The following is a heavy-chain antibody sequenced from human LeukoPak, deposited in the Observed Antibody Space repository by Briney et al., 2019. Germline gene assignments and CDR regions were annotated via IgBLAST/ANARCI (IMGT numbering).Heavy chain of an antibody. CDR2: MNVKSGTA. Sequence: ASVKVSCKASGYPFTSYDLNWVRQAPGQRLEWMGCMNVKSGTADYAPKFQGRVTMTRNTSISTAYMDLSSLTPEDTAVYYCARLPGYFGASWGQGTLVTVSS. D-gene: IGHD4/OR15-4a*01. V-gene: IGHV1-8*01. CDR1: GYPFTSYD. CDR3: ARLPGYFGAS. J-gene: IGHJ5*02.